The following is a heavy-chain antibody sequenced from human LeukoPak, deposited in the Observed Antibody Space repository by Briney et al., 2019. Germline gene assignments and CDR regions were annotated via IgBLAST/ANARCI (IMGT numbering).Heavy chain of an antibody. CDR3: ARRGSGGYLNDY. CDR1: GYSISSGYY. J-gene: IGHJ4*02. CDR2: IYHSGST. V-gene: IGHV4-38-2*01. Sequence: SETLSLTCAVSGYSISSGYYWGWIRQPPGKGLEWIGSIYHSGSTYYNPSLKSRVTISVDTSKNQFSLKLSSVTAADTAVYYCARRGSGGYLNDYWGQGTLVTVSS. D-gene: IGHD6-19*01.